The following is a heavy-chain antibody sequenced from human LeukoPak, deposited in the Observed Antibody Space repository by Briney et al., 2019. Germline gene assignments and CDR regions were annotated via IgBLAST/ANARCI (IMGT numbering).Heavy chain of an antibody. CDR3: VKAFDHYVDH. CDR2: IRYDGSNK. D-gene: IGHD3-10*01. V-gene: IGHV3-30*02. CDR1: GFSFSSFG. Sequence: PGGSLRLSCAASGFSFSSFGMHWVRQAPGKGLEWVAFIRYDGSNKSYADSVKGRFTTSRDNSKNTLYLQMNSLGAEDTAVYHCVKAFDHYVDHWGQGMLVTVSS. J-gene: IGHJ4*02.